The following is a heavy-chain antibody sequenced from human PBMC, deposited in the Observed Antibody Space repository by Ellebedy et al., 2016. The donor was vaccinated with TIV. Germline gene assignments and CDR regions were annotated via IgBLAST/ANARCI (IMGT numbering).Heavy chain of an antibody. CDR2: IYPGDSDT. CDR3: ARGYGDYTQYYYGMDV. CDR1: GYSFTSYW. D-gene: IGHD4-17*01. V-gene: IGHV5-51*01. J-gene: IGHJ6*02. Sequence: GESLKISXKGSGYSFTSYWIGWVRQMPGKGLEWMGIIYPGDSDTRYSPSFQGHVTISADKSISTAYLQWSSLKASDTAMYYCARGYGDYTQYYYGMDVWGQGTTVTVSS.